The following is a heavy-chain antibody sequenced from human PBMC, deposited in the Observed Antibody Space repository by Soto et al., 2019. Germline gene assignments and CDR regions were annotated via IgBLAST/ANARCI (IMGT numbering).Heavy chain of an antibody. D-gene: IGHD3-16*01. V-gene: IGHV2-5*02. Sequence: QITLKESGPTLVKPTQTLTLTCTFSGFSLTTRGVGVGWIRQPPGKALECLALIYWDDDKRYSPSLQSRLSITKETSNTQVVLTMTNVDPVDPATYYCAHIPNYYQYAWFDPWGQGTLVSVSS. J-gene: IGHJ5*02. CDR3: AHIPNYYQYAWFDP. CDR2: IYWDDDK. CDR1: GFSLTTRGVG.